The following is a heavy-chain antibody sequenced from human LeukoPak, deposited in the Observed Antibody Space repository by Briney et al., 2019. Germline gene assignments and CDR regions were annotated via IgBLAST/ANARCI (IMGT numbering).Heavy chain of an antibody. D-gene: IGHD2-15*01. CDR2: ISGSGGST. J-gene: IGHJ5*02. Sequence: PGGSLRLSCAASGFTFSSYAMSWVRQAPGKGLEWVSAISGSGGSTYYADSVRGRFTISRDNSKNTLYLQMNSLRAEDTAVYYCAKWDLVVVAATAWGQGTLVTVSS. CDR3: AKWDLVVVAATA. V-gene: IGHV3-23*01. CDR1: GFTFSSYA.